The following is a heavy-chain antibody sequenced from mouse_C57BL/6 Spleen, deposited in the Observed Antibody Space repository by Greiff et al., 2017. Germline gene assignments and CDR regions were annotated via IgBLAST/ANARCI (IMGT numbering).Heavy chain of an antibody. J-gene: IGHJ2*01. V-gene: IGHV1-61*01. Sequence: QVQLQQPGAELVRPGSSVKLSCKASGYTFTSYWMAWVKQRPGQGLEWIGNIYPSDSETHYNQKFKDKATLTVDKSSSTAYMQLSSLTSEDSAVYYCARGNYLDYWGQGTTLTVSS. CDR2: IYPSDSET. CDR1: GYTFTSYW. CDR3: ARGNYLDY.